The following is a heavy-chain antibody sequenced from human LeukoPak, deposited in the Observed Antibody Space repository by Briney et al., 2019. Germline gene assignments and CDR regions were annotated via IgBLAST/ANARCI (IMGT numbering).Heavy chain of an antibody. V-gene: IGHV3-11*06. CDR3: ARVPRDDYGDPYYLDF. CDR2: ISSSSSYT. CDR1: GFTFSDYY. D-gene: IGHD4-17*01. J-gene: IGHJ4*02. Sequence: GGSLRLSCAASGFTFSDYYMSWIRQAPGKGLEWVSYISSSSSYTNYADSVKGRFTISRDNAKNSLYLQMNSLRGEDTAEYYCARVPRDDYGDPYYLDFWGRETLDTVSS.